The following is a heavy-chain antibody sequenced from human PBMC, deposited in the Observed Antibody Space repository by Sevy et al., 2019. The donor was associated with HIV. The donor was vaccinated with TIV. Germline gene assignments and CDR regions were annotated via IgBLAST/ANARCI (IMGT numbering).Heavy chain of an antibody. CDR1: GFMFSSYT. J-gene: IGHJ6*02. D-gene: IGHD2-21*02. V-gene: IGHV3-21*01. Sequence: GGSLRISCAASGFMFSSYTMNWVRQAPGKGLEWVSSVSSASHYIYYGDSVKGRFTVSRDNAKKSLFLQMNSLRADDTDVYYCATNVAVTSDYGFDVRGQGTTVTVSS. CDR2: VSSASHYI. CDR3: ATNVAVTSDYGFDV.